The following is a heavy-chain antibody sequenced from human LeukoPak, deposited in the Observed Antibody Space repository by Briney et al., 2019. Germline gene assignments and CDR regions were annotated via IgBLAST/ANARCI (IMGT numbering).Heavy chain of an antibody. CDR3: ARQLMIDYYYYYYYMDV. CDR2: INHSGST. CDR1: GGSFSGYY. D-gene: IGHD3-22*01. J-gene: IGHJ6*03. Sequence: SETLSLTCAVYGGSFSGYYWSWIRQPPGKGLEWIGEINHSGSTNYNPSLKSRVTISIDTSKNQFSLKLSSVTAADTAVYYCARQLMIDYYYYYYYMDVWGRGTTVTISS. V-gene: IGHV4-34*01.